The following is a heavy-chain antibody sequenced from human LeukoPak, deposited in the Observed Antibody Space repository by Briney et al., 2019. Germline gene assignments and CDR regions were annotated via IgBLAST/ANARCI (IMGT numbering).Heavy chain of an antibody. CDR2: IKEDGSEK. J-gene: IGHJ4*02. CDR1: GFILSNYW. Sequence: GRSLRLSCAASGFILSNYWMTWVRQSPGKGLEWVANIKEDGSEKYYVDSVKGRFTISRDNAKNSLYLQMNSLRAEDTAVYYCAREGWEPTYFDYWGQGTLVTVSS. V-gene: IGHV3-7*01. CDR3: AREGWEPTYFDY. D-gene: IGHD1-26*01.